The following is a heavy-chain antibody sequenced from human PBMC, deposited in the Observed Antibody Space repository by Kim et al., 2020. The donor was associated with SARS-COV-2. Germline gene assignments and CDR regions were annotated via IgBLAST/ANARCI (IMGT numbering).Heavy chain of an antibody. Sequence: GGSLRLSCAASGFTFSSYAMSWVRQAPGKGLEWVSAISGSGGSTYYADSMKGRFTISRDNSKNTLYLQMNSLRAEDTAVYYCAVQYYYDSSSAAFDIWGQGTMVTVSS. V-gene: IGHV3-23*01. D-gene: IGHD3-22*01. CDR3: AVQYYYDSSSAAFDI. CDR1: GFTFSSYA. CDR2: ISGSGGST. J-gene: IGHJ3*02.